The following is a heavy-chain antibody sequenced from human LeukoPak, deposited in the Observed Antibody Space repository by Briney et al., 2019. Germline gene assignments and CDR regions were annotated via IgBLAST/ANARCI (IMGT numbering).Heavy chain of an antibody. V-gene: IGHV3-7*03. D-gene: IGHD3-10*01. CDR1: GLTFSNYW. J-gene: IGHJ4*02. CDR3: AKVRGDPRGY. Sequence: GGSLRLSCAASGLTFSNYWMSWVRQGPGKGLEWVANIKHDGSEKYYVDSVKGRFTISRDNAKNSLYLQMNSLRAEDTAVYYCAKVRGDPRGYWGQGTLVTVSS. CDR2: IKHDGSEK.